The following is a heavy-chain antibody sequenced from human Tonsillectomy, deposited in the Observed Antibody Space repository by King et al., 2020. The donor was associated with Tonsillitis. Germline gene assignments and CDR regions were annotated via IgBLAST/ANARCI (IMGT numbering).Heavy chain of an antibody. CDR1: GFTFSSYW. CDR3: ARGGGIYYYYYGMDV. CDR2: IKQDGSEK. J-gene: IGHJ6*02. V-gene: IGHV3-7*01. Sequence: VQLVESGGGLVQPGGSLRLSCAASGFTFSSYWMSWVRQAPGKGLEWVANIKQDGSEKYYVDSVKGRFTISRDNAKNSLYLQMNSLRAEDTAVYYCARGGGIYYYYYGMDVWGQGTTVTVSS.